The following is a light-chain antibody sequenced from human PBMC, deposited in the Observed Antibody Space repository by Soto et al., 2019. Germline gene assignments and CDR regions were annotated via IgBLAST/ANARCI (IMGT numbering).Light chain of an antibody. CDR3: CSSAPESTYV. CDR1: DSDVXAXDS. CDR2: KGT. Sequence: QSALAQPASVSGSPGQSITISXTGTDSDVXAXDSVSWYRQHPHKAPQLIIYKGTQRPSGVSNRISGATSGNAASLTISGLXADDEADYFCCSSAPESTYVFGTGTKLTVL. V-gene: IGLV2-23*01. J-gene: IGLJ1*01.